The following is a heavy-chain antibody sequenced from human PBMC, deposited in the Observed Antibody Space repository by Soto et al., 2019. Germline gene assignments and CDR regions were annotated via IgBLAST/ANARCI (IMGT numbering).Heavy chain of an antibody. CDR3: ARDRGSNGYDND. CDR1: GDSVSSDSAA. V-gene: IGHV6-1*01. J-gene: IGHJ4*02. D-gene: IGHD5-12*01. CDR2: IYCRSTWYD. Sequence: LSQTLSVTWAISGDSVSSDSAAWTWIRQSPSRGLEWLGRIYCRSTWYDDYAVSVKSRITISPDTSENQFSLHLNSVTPDDTAVYYCARDRGSNGYDNDWGPGTLVTVS.